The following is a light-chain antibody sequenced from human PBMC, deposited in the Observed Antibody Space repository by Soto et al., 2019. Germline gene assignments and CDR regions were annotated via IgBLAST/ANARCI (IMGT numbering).Light chain of an antibody. CDR1: SSDVGAYDY. J-gene: IGLJ1*01. Sequence: QSALTQPPSASGSPGQSVTISCAGTSSDVGAYDYVSWYQQHPGKAPKLIIYEVTQRPSGVPDRFSGSKSGNTASLTVSGLQAEDEADYYCTSYAGSNNWGVFGTGTKLTV. V-gene: IGLV2-8*01. CDR2: EVT. CDR3: TSYAGSNNWGV.